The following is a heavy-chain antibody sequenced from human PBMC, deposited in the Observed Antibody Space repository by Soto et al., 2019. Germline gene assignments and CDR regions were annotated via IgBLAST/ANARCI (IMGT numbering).Heavy chain of an antibody. CDR3: ARDKAFFSGIAAAGTDYYYGMDV. J-gene: IGHJ6*02. CDR1: GFTFSSYG. V-gene: IGHV3-33*01. D-gene: IGHD6-13*01. Sequence: GGSLRLSCAASGFTFSSYGMHWVRQAPGKGLECVAVIWYDGSNKYYADSVKGRLTISRDSSKNTLYLQMNSLRAEDTAVYYCARDKAFFSGIAAAGTDYYYGMDVWGQGTTVTVSS. CDR2: IWYDGSNK.